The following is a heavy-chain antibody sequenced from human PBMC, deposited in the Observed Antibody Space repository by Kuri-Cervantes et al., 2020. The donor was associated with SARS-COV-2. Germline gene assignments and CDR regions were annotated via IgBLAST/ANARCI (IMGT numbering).Heavy chain of an antibody. CDR1: GFTFSSFA. CDR2: ISYDGSNK. D-gene: IGHD1-26*01. J-gene: IGHJ3*02. V-gene: IGHV3-30*03. CDR3: ASEAIIVGATGDAFDI. Sequence: GGPLRLSCAASGFTFSSFAMHWVRQAPGKGLEWVALISYDGSNKYYADSVKGRFTISRDNSKNTLYLQMNSLRAEDTAVYYCASEAIIVGATGDAFDIWGQGTMVTVSS.